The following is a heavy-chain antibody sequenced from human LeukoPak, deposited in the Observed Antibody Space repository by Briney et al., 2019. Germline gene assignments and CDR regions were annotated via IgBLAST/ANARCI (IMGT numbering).Heavy chain of an antibody. Sequence: SVRVSCKASGGTFSSYAISWVRQAPGQGLEWMGGIIPIFGTANYAQKFQGRVTITADESTSTAYMELSSLRSEDTAVYYCAGQWLGAEYFQHWGQGTLVTVSS. V-gene: IGHV1-69*13. CDR3: AGQWLGAEYFQH. J-gene: IGHJ1*01. CDR2: IIPIFGTA. D-gene: IGHD6-19*01. CDR1: GGTFSSYA.